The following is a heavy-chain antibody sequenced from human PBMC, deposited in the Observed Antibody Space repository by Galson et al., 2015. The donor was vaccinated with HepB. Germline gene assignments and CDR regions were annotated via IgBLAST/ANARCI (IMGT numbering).Heavy chain of an antibody. D-gene: IGHD1-7*01. CDR3: ATTTQYYYYYGMDV. Sequence: SLRLSCAASGFTFSSYGMHWVRQAPGKGLEWVAVIWYDGSNKYYADSAKGRFTISRDNSKNTLFLQMDSLRAEDTAVYYCATTTQYYYYYGMDVWGQGTTVTVSS. J-gene: IGHJ6*02. CDR2: IWYDGSNK. V-gene: IGHV3-33*02. CDR1: GFTFSSYG.